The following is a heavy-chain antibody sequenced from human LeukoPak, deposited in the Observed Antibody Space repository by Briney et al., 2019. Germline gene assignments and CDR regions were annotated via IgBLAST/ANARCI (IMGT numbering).Heavy chain of an antibody. V-gene: IGHV1-46*01. CDR3: ARDLSRSFSMIRGLIQHREFDF. J-gene: IGHJ4*02. D-gene: IGHD3-10*01. CDR2: ISPSGGST. Sequence: ASVKVSCKAFGYTFTSNYMHWVRQAPGQGPEWMGVISPSGGSTTYAQKFQGRVTLTRDMSTSTDYLELSSLRSEDTAVYYCARDLSRSFSMIRGLIQHREFDFWGRGTLVTVSS. CDR1: GYTFTSNY.